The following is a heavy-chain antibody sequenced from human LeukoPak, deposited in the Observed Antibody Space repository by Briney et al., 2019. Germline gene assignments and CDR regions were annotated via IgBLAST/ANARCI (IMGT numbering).Heavy chain of an antibody. CDR2: IYSGGNT. J-gene: IGHJ3*02. CDR1: GFTVSSNY. CDR3: ARDVGFIVGATPGAFDI. D-gene: IGHD1-26*01. V-gene: IGHV3-66*01. Sequence: GGSLGLSCAASGFTVSSNYMTWVRQAPGKGLEWVSVIYSGGNTYYADSVKGRFTISRDNTKNTVYLQMNSLRADDTAVYYCARDVGFIVGATPGAFDIWGQGTMVTVSS.